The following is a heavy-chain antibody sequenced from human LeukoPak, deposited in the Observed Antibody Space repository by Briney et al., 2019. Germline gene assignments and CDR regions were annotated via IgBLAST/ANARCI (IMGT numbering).Heavy chain of an antibody. V-gene: IGHV3-7*03. CDR3: ARGGGLDV. CDR2: INHNGNVN. CDR1: GFTFSSYW. D-gene: IGHD3-16*01. J-gene: IGHJ6*02. Sequence: GGSLRLSCAASGFTFSSYWMNWARQAPGKGLEWVASINHNGNVNYYVDSVKGRFTISRDNAKNSLYLQKSNLRAEDTAVYFCARGGGLDVWGQGATVTVSS.